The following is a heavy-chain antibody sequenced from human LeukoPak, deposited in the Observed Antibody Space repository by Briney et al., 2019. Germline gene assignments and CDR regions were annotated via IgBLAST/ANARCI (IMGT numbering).Heavy chain of an antibody. CDR2: IIPIFGTA. V-gene: IGHV1-69*13. Sequence: SVKVSCKASGGTFSSYAISWVRQAPGQGLEWKGGIIPIFGTANYAQKFQGRVTITADESTSTAYMELSSLRSEDTAVYYCARWVVGAPRFDPWGQGTLVTVSS. CDR1: GGTFSSYA. CDR3: ARWVVGAPRFDP. D-gene: IGHD1-26*01. J-gene: IGHJ5*02.